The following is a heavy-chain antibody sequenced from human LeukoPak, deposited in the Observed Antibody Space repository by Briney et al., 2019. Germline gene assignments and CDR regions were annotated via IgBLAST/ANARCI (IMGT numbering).Heavy chain of an antibody. CDR2: IYYSGST. D-gene: IGHD5-12*01. CDR1: GYSISSGYY. Sequence: SETLSLTCTVSGYSISSGYYWSWIRQPPGKGLEWIGYIYYSGSTNYNPSLKSRVTISVDTPKNQFSLKLSSVTAADTAVYYCARALPMGWLRYNNPDYYFDYWGQGTLVTVSS. J-gene: IGHJ4*02. CDR3: ARALPMGWLRYNNPDYYFDY. V-gene: IGHV4-61*01.